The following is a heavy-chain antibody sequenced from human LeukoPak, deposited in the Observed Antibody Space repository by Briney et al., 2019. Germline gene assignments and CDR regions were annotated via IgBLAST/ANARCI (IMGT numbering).Heavy chain of an antibody. Sequence: SETLSLTCSVSGGSFSSTSNYWGWVRQPPGKGLEWIGSIYDSGRTYHNPSLESRVTISSDMSRSQLSLKLTSVTAADTAIYYCTRHPDVPRGILTHSEFDNWGQGILVTVSS. J-gene: IGHJ4*02. CDR3: TRHPDVPRGILTHSEFDN. CDR2: IYDSGRT. D-gene: IGHD3-10*01. V-gene: IGHV4-39*01. CDR1: GGSFSSTSNY.